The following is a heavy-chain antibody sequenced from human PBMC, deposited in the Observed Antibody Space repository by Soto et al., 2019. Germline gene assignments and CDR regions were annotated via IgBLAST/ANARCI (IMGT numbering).Heavy chain of an antibody. Sequence: QVQLVQSGAEVKKPGASVRISCQTSGYTFTNYPIHWVRQAPGERLEWMGWIYTGSGNTKYSKKFQGRVTFTSDTSASKAYMELSSLRSEDTAVFYCASARVATWDYWGQGTLVTVSS. CDR3: ASARVATWDY. CDR2: IYTGSGNT. J-gene: IGHJ4*02. V-gene: IGHV1-3*04. D-gene: IGHD5-12*01. CDR1: GYTFTNYP.